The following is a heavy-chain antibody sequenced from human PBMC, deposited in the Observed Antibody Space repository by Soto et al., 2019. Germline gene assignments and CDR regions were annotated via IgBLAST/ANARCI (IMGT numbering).Heavy chain of an antibody. J-gene: IGHJ2*01. CDR1: GFTFSSYA. Sequence: EVQLLESGGGLVQPGGSLRLSCAASGFTFSSYAMSWVRQAPGKGLEWVSAISGSGGSTYYADSVKGRFTISRDNSKNTLYVQMNSLRAEDAAVYYCAKDRSNSQRQSGYDSWYFDLWGRGTLVTVSS. V-gene: IGHV3-23*01. D-gene: IGHD5-12*01. CDR2: ISGSGGST. CDR3: AKDRSNSQRQSGYDSWYFDL.